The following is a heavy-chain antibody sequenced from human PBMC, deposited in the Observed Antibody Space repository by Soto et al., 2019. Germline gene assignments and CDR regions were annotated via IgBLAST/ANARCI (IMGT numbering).Heavy chain of an antibody. V-gene: IGHV4-59*01. CDR2: IYYRGST. J-gene: IGHJ2*01. D-gene: IGHD3-10*01. Sequence: QVQLQESGPGLVKPSETLSLTCTVSGGSISSYYWSWIRQAPGKGLEWIGYIYYRGSTNYNPSLQSRVSISVDTSKDRFSLKLNSVTPADTAVYYCARVSRGAGVLWYFDLWGRGTLVSVSS. CDR3: ARVSRGAGVLWYFDL. CDR1: GGSISSYY.